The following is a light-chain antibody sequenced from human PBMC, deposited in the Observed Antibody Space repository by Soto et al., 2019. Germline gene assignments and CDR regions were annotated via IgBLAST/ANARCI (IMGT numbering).Light chain of an antibody. CDR2: TNN. CDR3: ATWDDSRKGV. CDR1: SSDIESHT. V-gene: IGLV1-44*01. J-gene: IGLJ1*01. Sequence: QSVLTQPRSVSGSPGQSVTISCTGSSSDIESHTVNWYQQVPGKAPKLLINTNNQRPSGVPARFSGSKSGASASLAISGLQSEDEATYYCATWDDSRKGVFGTGTKVTVL.